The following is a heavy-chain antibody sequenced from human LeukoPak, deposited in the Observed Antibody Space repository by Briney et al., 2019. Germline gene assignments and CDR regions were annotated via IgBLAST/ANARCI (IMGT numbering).Heavy chain of an antibody. V-gene: IGHV3-66*01. CDR2: IYSGGRT. CDR1: GFTVSSNS. Sequence: GGSLRLSCAASGFTVSSNSMSWVRQAPGKGLECVSVIYSGGRTHYADSVKGRFTISRDNSRNTLYLQMSSLRAEDTAVYFCTTWVGAHFDFWGQGTLVTVSS. J-gene: IGHJ4*02. D-gene: IGHD1-26*01. CDR3: TTWVGAHFDF.